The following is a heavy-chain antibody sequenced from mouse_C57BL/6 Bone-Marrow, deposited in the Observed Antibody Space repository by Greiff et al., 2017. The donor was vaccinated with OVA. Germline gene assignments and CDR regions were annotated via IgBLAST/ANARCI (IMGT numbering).Heavy chain of an antibody. J-gene: IGHJ2*01. CDR2: ISDGGSYT. V-gene: IGHV5-4*01. CDR3: ARDPEYYFDY. CDR1: GFTFSSYA. Sequence: EVLLVESGGGLVKPGGSLKLSCAASGFTFSSYAMSWVRQTPEKRLEWVATISDGGSYTYYPENVKGRFTISRDNAKNNLYLQMSHLKAEDTAMYYCARDPEYYFDYWGQGTTLTVSS.